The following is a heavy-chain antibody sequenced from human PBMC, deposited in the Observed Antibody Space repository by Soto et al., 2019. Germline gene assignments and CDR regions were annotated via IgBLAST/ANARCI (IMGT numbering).Heavy chain of an antibody. V-gene: IGHV3-53*02. CDR2: IYSGGST. Sequence: EVQLVETGGGLIQPGGSLRLSCAASGFTVSSNYMSWVRQAPGKGLEWVSVIYSGGSTYYADSVKGRFTISRDNSKNTLYLQMNSLRAEDTAVYYCARVESVYCSSTSCYALDYWGQGTLVTVSS. J-gene: IGHJ4*02. D-gene: IGHD2-2*01. CDR1: GFTVSSNY. CDR3: ARVESVYCSSTSCYALDY.